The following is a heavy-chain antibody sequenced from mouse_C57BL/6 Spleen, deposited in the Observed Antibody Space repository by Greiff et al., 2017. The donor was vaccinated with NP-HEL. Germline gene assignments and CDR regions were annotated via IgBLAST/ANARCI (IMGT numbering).Heavy chain of an antibody. J-gene: IGHJ1*03. CDR1: GYTFTSYW. V-gene: IGHV1-52*01. Sequence: QVQLQQPGAELVRPGSSVKLSCKASGYTFTSYWMHWVKQRPIQGLEWIGNIDPSDSETHYNQKFKDKATLTVDKSSSTAYMQLSSLTSEDSAVYDCARGEANWDGYFDVWGTGTTVTVAS. CDR2: IDPSDSET. D-gene: IGHD4-1*01. CDR3: ARGEANWDGYFDV.